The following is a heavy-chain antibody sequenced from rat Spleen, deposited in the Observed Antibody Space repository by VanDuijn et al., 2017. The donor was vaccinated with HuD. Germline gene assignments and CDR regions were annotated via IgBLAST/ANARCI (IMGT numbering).Heavy chain of an antibody. D-gene: IGHD5-1*01. CDR2: ISTGGGNT. CDR1: GFTFSDFF. Sequence: EVQLVESGGGLVQPGQSLKLSCAASGFTFSDFFMAWVRQAPTKGLEWVATISTGGGNTYYRDSVKGRFTISSDNAKSTLYLQMDSLRSEDTATYYCARQVKLGTYYFDYWGQGVMVTVSS. V-gene: IGHV5-25*01. J-gene: IGHJ2*01. CDR3: ARQVKLGTYYFDY.